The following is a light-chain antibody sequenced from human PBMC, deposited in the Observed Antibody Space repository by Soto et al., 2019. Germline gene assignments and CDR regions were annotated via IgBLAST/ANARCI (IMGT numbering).Light chain of an antibody. CDR3: QQYNTYPWT. Sequence: DIQMTQSPSTLSASVGDRVTITCRASQSIDSWLAWYQQKPGKAPNLLIYDASSLESGVPSRFSGSGSGTDFTLTISSLQPDDFATYYCQQYNTYPWTFRQGTKAEIK. J-gene: IGKJ1*01. CDR2: DAS. CDR1: QSIDSW. V-gene: IGKV1-5*01.